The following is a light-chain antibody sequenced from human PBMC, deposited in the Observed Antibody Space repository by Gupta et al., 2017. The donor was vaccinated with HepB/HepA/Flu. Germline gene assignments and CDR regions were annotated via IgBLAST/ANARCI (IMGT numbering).Light chain of an antibody. CDR3: LNLNSDPRT. CDR1: QDISNY. J-gene: IGKJ1*01. Sequence: DIQSTQSPSFLSAHVGDRITISCRASQDISNYLAWYQQRPGEAPKLLIYAASSLQNGVPSRFSGSGSGTEFTLSVSGLQPEDFATYYCLNLNSDPRTFGQGTKVEI. CDR2: AAS. V-gene: IGKV1-9*01.